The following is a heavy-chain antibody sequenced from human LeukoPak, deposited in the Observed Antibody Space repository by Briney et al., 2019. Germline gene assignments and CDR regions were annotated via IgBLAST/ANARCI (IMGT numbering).Heavy chain of an antibody. J-gene: IGHJ4*02. Sequence: SGTLSPTCGVSGGSISGTNWWSWVRQPPGQGLEWIGEISLAGQTNYNPSPNGQFTISLDKSSNQLSLNLASVTAADTATYYCSRESGAFCPSGYWGQGTLVIVSS. CDR3: SRESGAFCPSGY. D-gene: IGHD1-26*01. V-gene: IGHV4-4*02. CDR2: ISLAGQT. CDR1: GGSISGTNW.